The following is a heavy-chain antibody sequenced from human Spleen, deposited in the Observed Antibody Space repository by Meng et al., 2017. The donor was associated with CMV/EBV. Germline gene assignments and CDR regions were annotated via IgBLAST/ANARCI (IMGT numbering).Heavy chain of an antibody. V-gene: IGHV1-18*01. J-gene: IGHJ3*02. CDR1: GYTFTTYG. CDR3: AKNYDYVWGSNRDAFDM. D-gene: IGHD3-16*02. CDR2: ISGDNGDT. Sequence: QVQLVQSGAELKKPGASVRVSCKASGYTFTTYGINWVRQAPGQGLEWMGWISGDNGDTNYAQKFQGRVTMTTDTSATTASMELRSLRSDDTAVYYCAKNYDYVWGSNRDAFDMWGQGTMVTVSS.